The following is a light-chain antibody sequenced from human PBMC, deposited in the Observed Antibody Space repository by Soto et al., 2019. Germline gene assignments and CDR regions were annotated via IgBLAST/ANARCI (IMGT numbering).Light chain of an antibody. CDR1: QGISSY. CDR2: AAS. Sequence: AIRMTQSPSSFSASTGDRVTVTCRASQGISSYLAWYQQKPGKAPKLLIYAASTLQSGVPSRFSGSGSGTDFNLTISCLLSEDFATYYCQKYYSYPRTFGQGTKAEIK. CDR3: QKYYSYPRT. J-gene: IGKJ1*01. V-gene: IGKV1-8*01.